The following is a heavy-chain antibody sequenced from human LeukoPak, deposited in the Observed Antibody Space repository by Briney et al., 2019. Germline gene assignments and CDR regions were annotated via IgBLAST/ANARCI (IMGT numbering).Heavy chain of an antibody. J-gene: IGHJ4*02. CDR1: GFTFSSYW. CDR2: INSDGSST. D-gene: IGHD1-26*01. V-gene: IGHV3-74*01. CDR3: ARGLAKGRPFDY. Sequence: GGSLRLSCAASGFTFSSYWMHRARQAPGEGLVWVSRINSDGSSTSYADSVKGRFTISRDNAKNTLYLQMNSLRAEDTAVYYCARGLAKGRPFDYWGQGTLVTVSS.